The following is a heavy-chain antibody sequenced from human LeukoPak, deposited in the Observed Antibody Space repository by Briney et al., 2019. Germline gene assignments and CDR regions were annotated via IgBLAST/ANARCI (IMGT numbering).Heavy chain of an antibody. CDR2: ISSSGSTI. D-gene: IGHD5-12*01. J-gene: IGHJ6*02. Sequence: PGGSLRLSCAASGFTFSDYYMSWIRQAPGKGLEWVSYISSSGSTIYYADSVKGRFTISRDNAKNSLYLQMNSQRAEDTAVYYCARPRVATYFHGMDVWGQGTTVTVSS. CDR1: GFTFSDYY. CDR3: ARPRVATYFHGMDV. V-gene: IGHV3-11*01.